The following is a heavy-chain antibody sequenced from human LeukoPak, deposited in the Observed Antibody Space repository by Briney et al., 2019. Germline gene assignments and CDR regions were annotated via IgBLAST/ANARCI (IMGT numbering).Heavy chain of an antibody. D-gene: IGHD5-24*01. CDR2: IYYSGST. V-gene: IGHV4-38-2*01. CDR3: ARRRWLQTSHFDY. Sequence: PGGSLRLSCAASGFTFSSYAMSWVRQAPGKGLEWIGSIYYSGSTYYNPSLRSRVTISVDTSKNQFSLKLSSVTAAETAVYYCARRRWLQTSHFDYWGQGTLVTVSS. J-gene: IGHJ4*02. CDR1: GFTFSSYA.